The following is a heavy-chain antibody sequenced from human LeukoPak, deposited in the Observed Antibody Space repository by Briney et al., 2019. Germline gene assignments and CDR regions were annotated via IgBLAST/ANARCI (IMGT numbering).Heavy chain of an antibody. CDR2: VHYTGIT. Sequence: KPSETLSLTCTLSGGSISSYYWSWIRQPPGKGLEWIGYVHYTGITNYNPSLQSRVTISVDTSKNQFPLKLSSVTAADTAVYYCGRDGVRLGTWPWGHGTLVTVSS. CDR1: GGSISSYY. J-gene: IGHJ4*01. CDR3: GRDGVRLGTWP. V-gene: IGHV4-59*01. D-gene: IGHD3-10*01.